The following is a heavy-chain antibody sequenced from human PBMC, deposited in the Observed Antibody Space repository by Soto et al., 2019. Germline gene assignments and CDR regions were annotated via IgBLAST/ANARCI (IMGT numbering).Heavy chain of an antibody. Sequence: SLRLSCAASGFTFSNYAMSWVRQAPGKGLEWVSAISGSGGSTYYADSVKGRFTISRDNSKNTLYLQMNSLRAEDTAVYYCAKLPPGTYDILTGPFDYWGQGTLVTVSS. CDR2: ISGSGGST. D-gene: IGHD3-9*01. V-gene: IGHV3-23*01. CDR3: AKLPPGTYDILTGPFDY. CDR1: GFTFSNYA. J-gene: IGHJ4*02.